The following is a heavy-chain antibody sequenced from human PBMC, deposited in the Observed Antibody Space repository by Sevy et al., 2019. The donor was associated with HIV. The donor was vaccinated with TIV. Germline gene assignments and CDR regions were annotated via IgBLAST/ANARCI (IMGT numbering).Heavy chain of an antibody. CDR2: IKSKTDGGTI. Sequence: GGSLRLSCAASGFTFSSAWMSWVRQAPGKGLEWVGRIKSKTDGGTIDYAAPVKGRFSISREDSKNTVDLQMNSLKTEDTAVYDCITDPGYSGYDEEVINYYYYGMDVWGQGTTVTVSS. D-gene: IGHD5-12*01. J-gene: IGHJ6*02. V-gene: IGHV3-15*01. CDR1: GFTFSSAW. CDR3: ITDPGYSGYDEEVINYYYYGMDV.